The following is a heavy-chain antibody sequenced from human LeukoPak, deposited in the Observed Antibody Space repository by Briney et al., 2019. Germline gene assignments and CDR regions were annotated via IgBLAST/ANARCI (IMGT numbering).Heavy chain of an antibody. CDR2: INPNSGGT. V-gene: IGHV1-2*02. CDR3: ARTTYYDSSGYYYVFDY. D-gene: IGHD3-22*01. J-gene: IGHJ4*02. Sequence: ASVKVSCKASGYTFTGYYMHWVRQAPGQGLEWMGWINPNSGGTNYAQKFQGRVTMTRDTSISTAYMELSRLRSDDTAVYYCARTTYYDSSGYYYVFDYWGQGTLVTVSS. CDR1: GYTFTGYY.